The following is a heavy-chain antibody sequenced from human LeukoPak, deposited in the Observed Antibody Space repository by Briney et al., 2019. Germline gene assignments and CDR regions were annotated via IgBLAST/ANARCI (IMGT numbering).Heavy chain of an antibody. V-gene: IGHV3-13*01. Sequence: GGSLRLSCATSGFPFAAYDMHWVRQAPGKGLEWVSAFGSAGDTYYPGAVKGRFTTSRDYAKNSLYLQMNNLRAGDSAVYFCVRGALPGDNWYFDLWGRGTLVTVSS. J-gene: IGHJ2*01. CDR2: FGSAGDT. CDR3: VRGALPGDNWYFDL. CDR1: GFPFAAYD.